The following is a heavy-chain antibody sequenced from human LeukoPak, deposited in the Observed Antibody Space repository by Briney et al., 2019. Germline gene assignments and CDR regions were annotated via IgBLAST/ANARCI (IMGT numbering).Heavy chain of an antibody. Sequence: GGSLRLSCAASGFTFSSYSMNWVRQAPGKGLESVSYISSSSSTIYYADSVEGRLTIPRDNAKNSLYLQMNSLRDEDTAVYYCARDLHRGSGRYSNVAHFDYWGQGALVTVSS. CDR1: GFTFSSYS. CDR2: ISSSSSTI. D-gene: IGHD1-26*01. J-gene: IGHJ4*02. V-gene: IGHV3-48*02. CDR3: ARDLHRGSGRYSNVAHFDY.